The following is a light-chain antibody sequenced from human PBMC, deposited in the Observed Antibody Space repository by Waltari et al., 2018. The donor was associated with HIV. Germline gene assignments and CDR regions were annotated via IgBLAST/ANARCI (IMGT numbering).Light chain of an antibody. CDR1: QSLLYSSNKKNY. V-gene: IGKV4-1*01. CDR2: WES. J-gene: IGKJ2*01. Sequence: DIVMTQSPESLTVSLGERATINCKSSQSLLYSSNKKNYLAWYQQKPGQPPKLLIYWESTRESGVPDRFSSSVSGTDFTLTIGSLQARDAAVYYFQQYSSPPYTFGQWTKLEIK. CDR3: QQYSSPPYT.